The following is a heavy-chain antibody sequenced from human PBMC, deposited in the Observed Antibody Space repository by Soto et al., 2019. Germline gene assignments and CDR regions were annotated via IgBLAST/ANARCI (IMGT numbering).Heavy chain of an antibody. Sequence: EVHLLESGGGLVQPGGSLRLSCVASGFTFSTHAMSWVRQAPGKGLEWVSTFSGSGGNIYYAESVKGRLTISRDDSKNTLYLQINSLRVEDTAVYYCAKDPPWTVGPLAMDVWGQGTTVTVSS. CDR3: AKDPPWTVGPLAMDV. V-gene: IGHV3-23*01. CDR2: FSGSGGNI. CDR1: GFTFSTHA. D-gene: IGHD2-2*01. J-gene: IGHJ6*02.